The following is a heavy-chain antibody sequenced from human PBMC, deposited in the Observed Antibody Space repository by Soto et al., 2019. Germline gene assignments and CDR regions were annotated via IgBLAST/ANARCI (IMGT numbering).Heavy chain of an antibody. CDR1: GGSFSGYY. CDR2: INHSGST. Sequence: KTSETLSLTCAVYGGSFSGYYWSWIRQPPGKGLEWIGEINHSGSTNYNPSLKSRVTISVDTSKNQFSLKLSSVTAADTTVYYCARGYDFWSGYYSYWFDPWGQGTLVTVSS. D-gene: IGHD3-3*01. J-gene: IGHJ5*02. CDR3: ARGYDFWSGYYSYWFDP. V-gene: IGHV4-34*01.